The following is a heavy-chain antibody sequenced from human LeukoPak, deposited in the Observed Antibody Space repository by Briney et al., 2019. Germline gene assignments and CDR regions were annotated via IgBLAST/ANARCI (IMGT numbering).Heavy chain of an antibody. Sequence: PSQTLSLTCAVSGGSISSGGYSWSWIREPPGRGLERVAYIFLSGGTYYNPSLMSRGTLSLERSQNPCSLGLSSVTAAHTAVYFCGSGGEVDGSGNYLMGSDAFDFWGQGTMVTVSS. CDR2: IFLSGGT. CDR3: GSGGEVDGSGNYLMGSDAFDF. J-gene: IGHJ3*01. CDR1: GGSISSGGYS. V-gene: IGHV4-30-2*01. D-gene: IGHD3-10*01.